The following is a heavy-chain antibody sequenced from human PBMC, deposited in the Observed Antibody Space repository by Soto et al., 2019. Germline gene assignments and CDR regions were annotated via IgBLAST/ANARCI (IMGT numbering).Heavy chain of an antibody. CDR1: GFTFSSYE. J-gene: IGHJ6*02. Sequence: GGSLRLSCAASGFTFSSYEMNWVRQAPGKGLEWVSYISSSGSTIYYADSVKGRFTISRDNAKNSLYLQMNSLRAEDTAVYYCARDPPYDYVWGSYRAGYGMDVWGQGTTVTVSS. V-gene: IGHV3-48*03. CDR3: ARDPPYDYVWGSYRAGYGMDV. D-gene: IGHD3-16*02. CDR2: ISSSGSTI.